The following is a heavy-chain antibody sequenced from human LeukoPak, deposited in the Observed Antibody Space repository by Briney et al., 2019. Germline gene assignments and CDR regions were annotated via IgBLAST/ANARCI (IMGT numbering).Heavy chain of an antibody. D-gene: IGHD2-21*02. CDR3: ARDPYCGGDCPFDP. Sequence: ASVKVSCKASGYTFTGYYMHWVRQAPGQGLEWMGWINPNSGGTNYAQKFQGWVTMTRDTSISTAYMELSRLRSDDTAVYYCARDPYCGGDCPFDPWGQGTLVTVSS. CDR1: GYTFTGYY. J-gene: IGHJ5*02. CDR2: INPNSGGT. V-gene: IGHV1-2*04.